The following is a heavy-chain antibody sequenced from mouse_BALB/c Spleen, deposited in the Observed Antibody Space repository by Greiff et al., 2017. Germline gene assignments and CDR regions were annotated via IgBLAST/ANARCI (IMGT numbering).Heavy chain of an antibody. J-gene: IGHJ1*01. CDR1: GFSLTSYG. CDR3: ARGSMDYYGRDWYFDV. CDR2: IWAGGST. D-gene: IGHD1-1*01. V-gene: IGHV2-9*02. Sequence: QVQLKESGPGLVAPSQSLSITCTVSGFSLTSYGVHWVRQPPGKGLEWLGVIWAGGSTNYNSALMSRLSISKDNSKSQVFLKMNSLQTDDTAMYYCARGSMDYYGRDWYFDVWGAGTTVTVSS.